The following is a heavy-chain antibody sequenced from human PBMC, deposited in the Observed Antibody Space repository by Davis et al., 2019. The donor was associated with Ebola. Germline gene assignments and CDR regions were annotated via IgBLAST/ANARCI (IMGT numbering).Heavy chain of an antibody. CDR3: ARSSCSGGSCYSSSFDY. CDR1: RGSFSGSY. V-gene: IGHV4-34*01. Sequence: SETLSLTCAVYRGSFSGSYWSWIRQPPGKGLEWIGEINHSGSTNYNPSLKSRVTISVDTSKNQFSLKLSSVTAADTAMYYCARSSCSGGSCYSSSFDYWGQGTLVTVSS. D-gene: IGHD2-15*01. CDR2: INHSGST. J-gene: IGHJ4*02.